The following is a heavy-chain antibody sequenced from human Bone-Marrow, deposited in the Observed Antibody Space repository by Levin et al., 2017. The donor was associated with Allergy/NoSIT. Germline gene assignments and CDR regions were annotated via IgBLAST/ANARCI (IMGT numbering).Heavy chain of an antibody. J-gene: IGHJ3*02. CDR3: ARTRDNGWHAFDI. V-gene: IGHV5-51*01. D-gene: IGHD6-19*01. CDR2: IYPGDSDT. Sequence: GGSLRLSCKGSGYSFSSYWIGWVRQMPGKALDWMGIIYPGDSDTRYSPSFQGQVTISADKSISTAYLQWSSLKASDNAMYYCARTRDNGWHAFDIWGQGTMVTVSS. CDR1: GYSFSSYW.